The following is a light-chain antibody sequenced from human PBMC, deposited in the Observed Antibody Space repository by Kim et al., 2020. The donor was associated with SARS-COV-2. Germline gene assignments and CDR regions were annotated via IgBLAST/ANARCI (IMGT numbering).Light chain of an antibody. J-gene: IGKJ1*01. CDR2: DSS. Sequence: LSPGERATLSCRASQTFSTFLAWYQQKPGQAPRLLIYDSSNRSTGIPDRFSRSGSGTDFTLTISSLEPEDFAVYFCLQYGNSPWTFGQGAKVDIK. V-gene: IGKV3-20*01. CDR3: LQYGNSPWT. CDR1: QTFSTF.